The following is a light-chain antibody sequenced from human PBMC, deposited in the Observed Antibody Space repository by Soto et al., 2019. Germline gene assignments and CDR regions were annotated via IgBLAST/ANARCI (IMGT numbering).Light chain of an antibody. Sequence: QSVLTQPPSLSGTPGQTVTISCTGSRSNIGSAIVHWYQQLPGTAPKHLIYMNSQRPSGVPDRFSGSKSGTSASLVITGLRPEDEADYYCVAWDDNLSSRVFGGGTKLTVL. J-gene: IGLJ3*02. V-gene: IGLV1-47*01. CDR3: VAWDDNLSSRV. CDR2: MNS. CDR1: RSNIGSAI.